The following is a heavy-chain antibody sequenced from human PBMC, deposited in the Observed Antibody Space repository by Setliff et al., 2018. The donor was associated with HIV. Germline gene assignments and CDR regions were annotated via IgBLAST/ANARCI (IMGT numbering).Heavy chain of an antibody. V-gene: IGHV4-34*01. CDR1: GGSFSGFY. J-gene: IGHJ4*02. Sequence: SETLSLTCAVYGGSFSGFYWTWIRQPPGKGLEWIGEIKHGGSANYNPSLKSRVTISVDGSTNQFSLKLGSVTAADAAVYYCARGGPDYYDYPYFDSWGQGTLVTVSS. D-gene: IGHD3-22*01. CDR3: ARGGPDYYDYPYFDS. CDR2: IKHGGSA.